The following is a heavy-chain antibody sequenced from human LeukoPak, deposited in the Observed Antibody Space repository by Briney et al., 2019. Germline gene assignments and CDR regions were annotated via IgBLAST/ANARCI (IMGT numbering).Heavy chain of an antibody. Sequence: PGRSLGLSCAASGFTFDDYAMHWVRQAPGKGLEWVSGISWNSGSIGYADSVKGRFTISRDNAKNSLYLQMNSLRAEDTALYYCAKDRRTGSSFFDYWGQGTLVTVSS. CDR2: ISWNSGSI. V-gene: IGHV3-9*01. CDR3: AKDRRTGSSFFDY. D-gene: IGHD1-26*01. J-gene: IGHJ4*02. CDR1: GFTFDDYA.